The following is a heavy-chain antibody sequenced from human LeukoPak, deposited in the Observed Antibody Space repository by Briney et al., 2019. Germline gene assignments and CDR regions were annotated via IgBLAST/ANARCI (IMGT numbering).Heavy chain of an antibody. CDR1: GFPFSSYW. D-gene: IGHD5-24*01. V-gene: IGHV3-7*04. CDR2: IKQDGSKK. J-gene: IGHJ4*02. CDR3: TRVGYIDEGIDY. Sequence: GGSLRLSCVASGFPFSSYWMTWVRQAPGKGLEWVANIKQDGSKKSYVDSVKGRFTISRDNAENSLYLQMNSLRAEDTAIYYCTRVGYIDEGIDYWGQGALVTVSS.